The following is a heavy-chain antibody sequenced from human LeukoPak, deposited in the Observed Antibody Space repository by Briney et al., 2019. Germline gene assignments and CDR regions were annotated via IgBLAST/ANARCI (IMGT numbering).Heavy chain of an antibody. V-gene: IGHV1-8*01. CDR3: ARGYCSGGSCSGLDV. D-gene: IGHD2-15*01. J-gene: IGHJ6*02. CDR1: GYTFTSYD. CDR2: MNPNSGNT. Sequence: ASVKVSCKASGYTFTSYDINWVRQATGQGIEWMGWMNPNSGNTGYAQKFQGRVTMTRNTSISTAYMELSSLRSEDTAVYYCARGYCSGGSCSGLDVWGQGTTVTVSS.